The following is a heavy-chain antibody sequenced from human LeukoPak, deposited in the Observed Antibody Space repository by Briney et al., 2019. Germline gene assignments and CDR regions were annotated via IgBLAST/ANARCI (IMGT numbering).Heavy chain of an antibody. CDR3: ARLWPAASSSRFDY. J-gene: IGHJ4*02. CDR2: ISGSGGST. V-gene: IGHV3-23*01. D-gene: IGHD3/OR15-3a*01. Sequence: GGSLRLSCAASGFTFSSYAMSWVRQAPGKGLEWVSAISGSGGSTYYADSVKGRFTISRDNSKNTLYLQMKSLRAEDTAVYYCARLWPAASSSRFDYWGQGTLVTVSS. CDR1: GFTFSSYA.